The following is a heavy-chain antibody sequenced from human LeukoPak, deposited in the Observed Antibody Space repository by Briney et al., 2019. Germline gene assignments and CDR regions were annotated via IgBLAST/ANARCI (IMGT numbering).Heavy chain of an antibody. CDR2: MNPNSGNT. J-gene: IGHJ4*02. CDR3: ARDWAGYGDFYLRDATLDC. V-gene: IGHV1-8*01. Sequence: ASVEVSCKASGYTFTSYDINWVRQATGQGLEWMGWMNPNSGNTGYAQKFQGRVTMTRNTSISTAYMELSSLRSEDTAVYYCARDWAGYGDFYLRDATLDCWGQGALVTVSS. D-gene: IGHD4-17*01. CDR1: GYTFTSYD.